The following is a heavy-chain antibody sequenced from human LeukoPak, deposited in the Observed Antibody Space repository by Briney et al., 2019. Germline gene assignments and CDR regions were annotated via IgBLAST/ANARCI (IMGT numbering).Heavy chain of an antibody. CDR3: ARVQGSSSCPTY. D-gene: IGHD6-13*01. J-gene: IGHJ4*02. Sequence: PGGSPRLSCAASGFTFSSYAMSWVRQAPGKGLVWVSRINSDGSSTSYADSVKGRFTISRDNAKNTLYLQVNSLRAEDTAVYYCARVQGSSSCPTYWGQGTLVTVSS. CDR2: INSDGSST. CDR1: GFTFSSYA. V-gene: IGHV3-74*01.